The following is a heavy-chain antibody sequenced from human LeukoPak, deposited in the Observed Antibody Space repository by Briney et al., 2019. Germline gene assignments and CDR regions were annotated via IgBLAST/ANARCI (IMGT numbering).Heavy chain of an antibody. D-gene: IGHD5-24*01. CDR1: GYTFSTYG. CDR2: ISGHQGNT. V-gene: IGHV1-18*01. Sequence: ASVKVSCKASGYTFSTYGITWVRQAPGQGLEWMGWISGHQGNTKYAQNFQGRVTMTTDTSTSTAYMDLRSLRSDDTAIYFCARSDLATITAGPFEYWSQGTLVAVSS. J-gene: IGHJ4*02. CDR3: ARSDLATITAGPFEY.